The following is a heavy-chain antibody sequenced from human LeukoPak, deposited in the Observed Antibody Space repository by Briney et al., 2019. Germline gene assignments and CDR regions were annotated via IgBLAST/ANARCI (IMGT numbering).Heavy chain of an antibody. CDR2: IIPIFGTA. Sequence: SVKVSCKASGGTFSSYAISWVRQAPGQGLEWMGGIIPIFGTANYAQKFQGRVTITADKSTSTAYMELSSLRSEDTAVYYCARAQYNWNYGRSYYYYYMDVWGKGTTVTVSS. CDR1: GGTFSSYA. V-gene: IGHV1-69*06. CDR3: ARAQYNWNYGRSYYYYYMDV. J-gene: IGHJ6*03. D-gene: IGHD1-7*01.